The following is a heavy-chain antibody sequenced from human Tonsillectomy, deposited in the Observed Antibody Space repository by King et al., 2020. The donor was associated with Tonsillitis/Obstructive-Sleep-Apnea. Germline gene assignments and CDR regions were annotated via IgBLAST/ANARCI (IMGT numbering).Heavy chain of an antibody. CDR1: GFTFSSYS. V-gene: IGHV3-21*01. D-gene: IGHD3-10*01. J-gene: IGHJ4*02. CDR2: ISSSSSYI. CDR3: ARDAQYGSGSFDC. Sequence: VQLVESGGGLVKPGGSLRLSCAASGFTFSSYSMNWVRQAPGKGLEWVSSISSSSSYIYYADSVKGRFTISRDNAKNSLYLQMNSLRAEDTAVYYCARDAQYGSGSFDCWGRGTLVTVSS.